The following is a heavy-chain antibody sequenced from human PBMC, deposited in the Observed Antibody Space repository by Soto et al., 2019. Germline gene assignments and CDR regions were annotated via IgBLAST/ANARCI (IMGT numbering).Heavy chain of an antibody. D-gene: IGHD2-21*02. CDR3: ARERSIVVVTASSGWFDP. CDR2: IIPFFGTA. CDR1: GGTFSGYA. J-gene: IGHJ5*02. V-gene: IGHV1-69*06. Sequence: SVKVSCKASGGTFSGYAISWVRQAPGQGLEWMGGIIPFFGTADYAQKFQGRITLTADKTTSTVYMELSSLTSEDTAVYYCARERSIVVVTASSGWFDPRGQGTLVTV.